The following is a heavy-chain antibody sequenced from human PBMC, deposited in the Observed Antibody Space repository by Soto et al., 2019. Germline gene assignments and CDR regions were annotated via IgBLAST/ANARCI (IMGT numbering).Heavy chain of an antibody. D-gene: IGHD3-9*01. CDR3: ARAGYGNDPASYYFDY. CDR1: GGTFSSYT. V-gene: IGHV1-69*02. CDR2: IIPILGIA. J-gene: IGHJ4*02. Sequence: QDQLVQSGAEVKKPGSSVKVSCKASGGTFSSYTISWVRQAPGQGLEWMGRIIPILGIANYAQKFQGRVTITADKSTSTAYMELSSLRSEDTAVYYCARAGYGNDPASYYFDYWGQGTLVTVSS.